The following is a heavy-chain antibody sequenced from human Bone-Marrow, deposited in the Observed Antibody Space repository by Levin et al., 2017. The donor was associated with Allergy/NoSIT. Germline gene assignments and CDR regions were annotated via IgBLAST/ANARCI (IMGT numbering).Heavy chain of an antibody. CDR1: GFTFSTYG. Sequence: SGESLKISCAASGFTFSTYGMHWVRQAPGKGLEWVAVISYDAADKYYGDSVKGRFTISRDNSKNTLYLQMNSLRPEDTAVYYCGRDNRNPLLQHLVKNYYYGVNVWGQGTTVTVSS. CDR3: GRDNRNPLLQHLVKNYYYGVNV. CDR2: ISYDAADK. D-gene: IGHD6-6*01. V-gene: IGHV3-30*03. J-gene: IGHJ6*02.